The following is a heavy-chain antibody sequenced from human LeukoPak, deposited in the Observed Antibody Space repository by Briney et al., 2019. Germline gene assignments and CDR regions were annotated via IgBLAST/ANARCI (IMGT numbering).Heavy chain of an antibody. CDR1: SYTFTNYA. V-gene: IGHV1-18*01. J-gene: IGHJ5*01. CDR3: ARVYIRYFDWFDY. D-gene: IGHD3-9*01. Sequence: ASVKVSCKASSYTFTNYAFTWVRQAPGQGLEWMEWISAYNGNTDYAQKLQGRVTMTTDTSTSTAYMELRSLRSDDTAVYYCARVYIRYFDWFDYWGQGTLVTVSS. CDR2: ISAYNGNT.